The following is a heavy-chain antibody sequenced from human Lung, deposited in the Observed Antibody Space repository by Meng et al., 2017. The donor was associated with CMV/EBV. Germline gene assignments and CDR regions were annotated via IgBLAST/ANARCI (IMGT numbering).Heavy chain of an antibody. CDR3: ARDRVLRGVNGLDV. Sequence: ASVKVSCKASGYSFRTFGISWVRKAPGQGLEWMGWISAYNGNTTYTQKLQGRVTMTRDTSTRTVYMELRSLRSDDTAVYYCARDRVLRGVNGLDVWGQGTTVTVSS. CDR2: ISAYNGNT. V-gene: IGHV1-18*01. CDR1: GYSFRTFG. J-gene: IGHJ6*02. D-gene: IGHD3-10*01.